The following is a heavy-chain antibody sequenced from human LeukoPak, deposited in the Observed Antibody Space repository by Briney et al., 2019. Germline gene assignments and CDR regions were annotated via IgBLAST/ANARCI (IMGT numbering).Heavy chain of an antibody. V-gene: IGHV3-23*01. CDR1: GFTLSSYA. Sequence: GGSLRLSCTASGFTLSSYAMSWVRQAPGKGLEWVSTIGGSGGSTYYADSVKGRFAISTDNPKNRLYLQMNSLRAEDTALYYCAKSSEDKFDFWSGSYTTYYYYYMDAWGKGATVTVSS. CDR2: IGGSGGST. D-gene: IGHD3-3*01. CDR3: AKSSEDKFDFWSGSYTTYYYYYMDA. J-gene: IGHJ6*03.